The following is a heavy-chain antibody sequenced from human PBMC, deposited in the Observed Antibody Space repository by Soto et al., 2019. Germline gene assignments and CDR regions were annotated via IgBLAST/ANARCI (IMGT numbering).Heavy chain of an antibody. J-gene: IGHJ6*02. CDR1: GFTFSSYA. V-gene: IGHV3-23*01. CDR3: ATIRHYDYCYGMDV. CDR2: ISGSGGST. Sequence: EVQLLESGGGLVQPGGSLRLSCAASGFTFSSYAMSWVRQAPGKGLEWVSAISGSGGSTYYADSVKGRFTISRDNSKNPLYLHMNSLRAEDTAVYYSATIRHYDYCYGMDVWGQGTTVTVSS. D-gene: IGHD1-20*01.